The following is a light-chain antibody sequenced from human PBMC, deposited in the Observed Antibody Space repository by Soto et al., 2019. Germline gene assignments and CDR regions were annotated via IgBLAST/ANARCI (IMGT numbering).Light chain of an antibody. CDR1: QSVSSY. J-gene: IGKJ2*01. Sequence: EIVLTQSPATLSLSPGERATLSCRASQSVSSYLAWYQQKPGQAPRLVIYDVSSRATGVPPRFSGSGSGTDFTLTISSLEPEDFAFYYCLQRSTWYTFGHGTKLEIK. CDR2: DVS. V-gene: IGKV3-11*01. CDR3: LQRSTWYT.